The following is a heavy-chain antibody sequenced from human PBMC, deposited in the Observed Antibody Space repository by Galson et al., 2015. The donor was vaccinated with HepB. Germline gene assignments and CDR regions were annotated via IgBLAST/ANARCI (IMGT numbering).Heavy chain of an antibody. J-gene: IGHJ4*02. Sequence: LRLSCAASGFTFDDYSMHWVRQPPGKGLEWVSVISWDGGRTYYADSVKGRFTISRDNSKTSLYLQMNNLRTEDTAFYYCARRSGSYYHCLDYWGQGTLVTVSS. CDR2: ISWDGGRT. D-gene: IGHD1-26*01. V-gene: IGHV3-43*01. CDR3: ARRSGSYYHCLDY. CDR1: GFTFDDYS.